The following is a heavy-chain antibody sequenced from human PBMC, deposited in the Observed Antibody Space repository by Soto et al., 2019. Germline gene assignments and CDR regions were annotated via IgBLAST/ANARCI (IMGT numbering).Heavy chain of an antibody. Sequence: SETLSLTCTVSGGSVSSGSYYWSWIRQPPGKGLEWIGYIYYSGSTNYNPSLKSRVTISVDTSKNQFSLKLSSVTAADTAVYYCARATIFGVVNDYWGQGTLVTVSS. J-gene: IGHJ4*02. CDR1: GGSVSSGSYY. CDR2: IYYSGST. D-gene: IGHD3-3*01. V-gene: IGHV4-61*01. CDR3: ARATIFGVVNDY.